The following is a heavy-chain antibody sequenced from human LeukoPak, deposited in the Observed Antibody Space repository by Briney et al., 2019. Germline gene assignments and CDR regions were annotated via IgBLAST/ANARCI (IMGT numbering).Heavy chain of an antibody. J-gene: IGHJ4*02. CDR2: IYSGGST. CDR1: GFTVSSNY. V-gene: IGHV3-66*01. D-gene: IGHD5-18*01. Sequence: GGSLRLSCAASGFTVSSNYMSWVRLAPGKGLEWVSVIYSGGSTYYADSVKGRFTISRDNSKNTLYLQMNSLRAEDTAVYYCARARGGIQLWLRYWGQGTLVTVSS. CDR3: ARARGGIQLWLRY.